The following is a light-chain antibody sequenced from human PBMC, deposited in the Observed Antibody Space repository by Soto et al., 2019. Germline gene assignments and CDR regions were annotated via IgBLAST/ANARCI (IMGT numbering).Light chain of an antibody. J-gene: IGLJ3*02. CDR2: EVS. CDR1: SSDIGGYNY. Sequence: QSALTQPASVPGSPGQSITISCTGSSSDIGGYNYVSWYQQYPGKAPKLMIYEVSKRPSGISNRFSASKSGNTASLTISGLQAEDETDYYCSSYTNSDTWVFGGGTKLTVL. CDR3: SSYTNSDTWV. V-gene: IGLV2-14*01.